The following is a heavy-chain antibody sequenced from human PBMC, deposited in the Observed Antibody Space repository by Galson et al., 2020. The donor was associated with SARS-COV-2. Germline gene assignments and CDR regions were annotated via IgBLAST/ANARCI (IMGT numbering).Heavy chain of an antibody. CDR2: MYNSGST. CDR3: ATSYCGAECYDPFDI. D-gene: IGHD2-21*01. V-gene: IGHV4-59*01. J-gene: IGHJ3*02. CDR1: GASISSYY. Sequence: SETLSLTCTVSGASISSYYWSWIRQPPGKGLEWIGYMYNSGSTNFNPSLRSRLSISVDTSRNQFSLKLSSVTAADTAVYYCATSYCGAECYDPFDIWGQGTMVTVSS.